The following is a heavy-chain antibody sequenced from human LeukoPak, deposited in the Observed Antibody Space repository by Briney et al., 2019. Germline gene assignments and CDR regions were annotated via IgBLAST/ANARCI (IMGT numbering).Heavy chain of an antibody. CDR1: GFTLSNYA. CDR3: AKGGLRGGTYNDDF. J-gene: IGHJ4*02. D-gene: IGHD3-16*01. Sequence: GGSLRLSCVASGFTLSNYAMSWVRQAPGKGLEWVSGISGSGGNTYYAEALTGRFTVSRDNSNNTLYLQMNSLRAEDTALYYCAKGGLRGGTYNDDFWGQGTLVTVSS. CDR2: ISGSGGNT. V-gene: IGHV3-23*01.